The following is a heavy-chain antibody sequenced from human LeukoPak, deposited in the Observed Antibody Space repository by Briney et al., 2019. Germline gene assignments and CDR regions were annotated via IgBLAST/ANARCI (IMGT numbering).Heavy chain of an antibody. V-gene: IGHV3-48*03. CDR3: AKADTITIYYYYYYMDV. CDR1: GFTFSSYE. Sequence: GGSLRLSCAASGFTFSSYEMNWVRQAPGKGLEWVSYISSSGSTIYYADSVKGRFTISRDNAKNSLYLQMNSLRAEDTAVYYCAKADTITIYYYYYYMDVWGKGTTVTVSS. D-gene: IGHD5-12*01. CDR2: ISSSGSTI. J-gene: IGHJ6*03.